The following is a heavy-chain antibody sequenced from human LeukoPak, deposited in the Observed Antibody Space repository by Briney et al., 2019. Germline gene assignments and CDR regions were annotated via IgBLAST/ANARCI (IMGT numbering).Heavy chain of an antibody. J-gene: IGHJ4*02. D-gene: IGHD3-22*01. V-gene: IGHV1-2*02. Sequence: ASVRVSCKASGYTFTGYYMHWVRQAPGQGLEWMGWINPNSGGTNYAQTFQSRVTMTRDTSISTAYMELSRLRSDDTAVYYCARGTEEIVVVMGFEYWGQGNLVSVSS. CDR2: INPNSGGT. CDR1: GYTFTGYY. CDR3: ARGTEEIVVVMGFEY.